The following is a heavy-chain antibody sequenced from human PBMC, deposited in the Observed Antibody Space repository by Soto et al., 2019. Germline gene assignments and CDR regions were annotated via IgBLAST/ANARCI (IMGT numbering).Heavy chain of an antibody. CDR2: IIPILGIA. D-gene: IGHD2-15*01. CDR1: GGTFSSYT. Sequence: QVQLVQSGAEVKKPGSSVKVSCKASGGTFSSYTISWVRQAPGQGLEWMGRIIPILGIAKYAQKFQGRVTITANKSTSTAYMELSSLRSEDTAVYYCARFVRGYFDYWGQGTLVTVSS. CDR3: ARFVRGYFDY. V-gene: IGHV1-69*02. J-gene: IGHJ4*02.